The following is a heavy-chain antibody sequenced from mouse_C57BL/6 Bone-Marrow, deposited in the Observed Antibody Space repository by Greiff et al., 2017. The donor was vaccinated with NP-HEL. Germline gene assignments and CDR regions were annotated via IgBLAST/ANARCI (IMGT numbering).Heavy chain of an antibody. D-gene: IGHD2-3*01. CDR2: IDPENGDT. V-gene: IGHV14-4*01. J-gene: IGHJ2*01. CDR1: GFNIKDDY. Sequence: EVQRVESGAELVRPGASVKLSCTASGFNIKDDYMHWVKQRPEQGLEWIGWIDPENGDTEYASKFQGKATITADTSSNTAYLQLSSLTSEDTAVYYCTTFDGYSSDYWGQGTTLTVSS. CDR3: TTFDGYSSDY.